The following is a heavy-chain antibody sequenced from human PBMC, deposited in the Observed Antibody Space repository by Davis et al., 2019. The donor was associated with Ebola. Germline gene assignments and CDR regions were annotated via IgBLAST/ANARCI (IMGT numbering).Heavy chain of an antibody. Sequence: AASVKVSCKASGYTFTSYYMHWVRQAPGQGLEWMGRIIPILGIANYAQKFQGRVTITADKSTSTAYMELSSLRSEDTAVYYCARGHPSLYWGQGTLVTVSS. CDR3: ARGHPSLY. J-gene: IGHJ4*02. V-gene: IGHV1-69*04. CDR2: IIPILGIA. CDR1: GYTFTSYY.